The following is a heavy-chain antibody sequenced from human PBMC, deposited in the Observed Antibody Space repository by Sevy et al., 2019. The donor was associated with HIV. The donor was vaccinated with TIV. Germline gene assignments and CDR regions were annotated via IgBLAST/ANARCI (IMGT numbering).Heavy chain of an antibody. V-gene: IGHV3-30*02. CDR2: IRYDGSNK. CDR1: GFTFSSYG. D-gene: IGHD2-15*01. Sequence: GGSLRLSCAASGFTFSSYGMHWVRQAPGMGLEWVAFIRYDGSNKYYADSVKGRFTISRDNSKNTLYLQMNSLRAEDTAVYYCAKDLGYCSGGSCYGYFDYWGQRTLVTVSS. J-gene: IGHJ4*02. CDR3: AKDLGYCSGGSCYGYFDY.